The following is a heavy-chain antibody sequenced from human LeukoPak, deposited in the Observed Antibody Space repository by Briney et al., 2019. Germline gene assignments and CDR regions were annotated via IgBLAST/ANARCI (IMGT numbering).Heavy chain of an antibody. CDR1: GGSFSGYY. D-gene: IGHD3-10*01. Sequence: SETLSLTCAVYGGSFSGYYWNWIRQPPGKGLESIGEINHSGSTNYNPSLKSRVTISVDTSKNQFPPKLSSVTAADTAVYYCARGLLLWFGEPPGFDLWGRGTLVTVSS. V-gene: IGHV4-34*01. CDR3: ARGLLLWFGEPPGFDL. J-gene: IGHJ2*01. CDR2: INHSGST.